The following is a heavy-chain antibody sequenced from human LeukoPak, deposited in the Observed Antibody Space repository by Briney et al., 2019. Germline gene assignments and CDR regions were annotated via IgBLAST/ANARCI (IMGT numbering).Heavy chain of an antibody. CDR1: GYIFTSYG. CDR2: ISTNKGST. CDR3: VRDIQWRFDP. V-gene: IGHV1-18*01. J-gene: IGHJ5*02. D-gene: IGHD2-8*01. Sequence: ASVKVSCKASGYIFTSYGISWVRQAPGQGLEWMGWISTNKGSTNYAQRLQGRVTMTTDTSTSTAYMELRSLRSDDTAIYYCVRDIQWRFDPWGQGTLVTVSS.